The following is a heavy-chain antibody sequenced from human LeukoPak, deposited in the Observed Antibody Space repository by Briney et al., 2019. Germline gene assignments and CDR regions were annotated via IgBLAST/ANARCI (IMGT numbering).Heavy chain of an antibody. D-gene: IGHD3-10*01. Sequence: PSETLSLTCTVSGGSISSYYWSWIRQPPGKGLEWIGYISYSGSTNYNPSLKSRVTISVDTSKNQFSLKLSSVTAADTAVYYCGGSGSYYYFDYWGQGTLVTVSS. CDR1: GGSISSYY. CDR2: ISYSGST. CDR3: GGSGSYYYFDY. J-gene: IGHJ4*02. V-gene: IGHV4-59*12.